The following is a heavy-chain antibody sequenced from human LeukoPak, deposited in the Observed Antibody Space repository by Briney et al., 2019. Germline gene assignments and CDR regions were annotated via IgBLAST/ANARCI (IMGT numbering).Heavy chain of an antibody. J-gene: IGHJ4*02. D-gene: IGHD2-2*01. V-gene: IGHV5-51*01. CDR1: GYSFTDYW. CDR2: IYPGDSDT. Sequence: GKSLKISCKGSGYSFTDYWIGWVRQMPGKGLEWMGIIYPGDSDTRYSPSFQGQVTISADKSISTAYLQWSSLKASDSAMYYCARHPYCSSTSCYAGDYWGQGTLVTVSS. CDR3: ARHPYCSSTSCYAGDY.